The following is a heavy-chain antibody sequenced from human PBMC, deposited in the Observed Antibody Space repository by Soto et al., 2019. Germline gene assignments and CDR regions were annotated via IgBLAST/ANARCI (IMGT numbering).Heavy chain of an antibody. Sequence: SETLSLTCTVSGGSIDSDYWSWIRQPPGKGLEWIGYIYYRGSTNYNPSLESRVTISLDTSKNQFSLKLSSVTAADTAVYFCARQGVEMTTIWANWFDPWGQGTLVTVSS. CDR3: ARQGVEMTTIWANWFDP. CDR1: GGSIDSDY. D-gene: IGHD4-4*01. V-gene: IGHV4-59*01. J-gene: IGHJ5*02. CDR2: IYYRGST.